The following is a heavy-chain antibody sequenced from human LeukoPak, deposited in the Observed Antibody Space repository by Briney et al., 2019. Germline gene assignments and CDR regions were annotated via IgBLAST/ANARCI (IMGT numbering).Heavy chain of an antibody. Sequence: PGGSLRLSCSASGFTFSSYAMYWVRLAPGKGLEWVAVISSDGSNIFYADSVKGRFTISRDNSKNTLCLQMSSLRAEDTAVYYCARRMSYWGQGTLVTVSS. CDR3: ARRMSY. CDR2: ISSDGSNI. CDR1: GFTFSSYA. J-gene: IGHJ4*02. V-gene: IGHV3-30-3*01.